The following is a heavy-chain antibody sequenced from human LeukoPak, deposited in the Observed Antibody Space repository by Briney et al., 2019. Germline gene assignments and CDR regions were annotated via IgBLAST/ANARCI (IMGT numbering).Heavy chain of an antibody. J-gene: IGHJ5*02. D-gene: IGHD5-24*01. CDR2: IRYDGSNK. V-gene: IGHV3-30*02. Sequence: GGSLRLSCAASGFTFSSYGMHWVRQAPGKGLEWVAFIRYDGSNKYYADSVKGRFTISRDNSKNTLYLQMNSLRAEDTAVYYCARDNSMRDEAWWFNPWGQGTLVTVSS. CDR1: GFTFSSYG. CDR3: ARDNSMRDEAWWFNP.